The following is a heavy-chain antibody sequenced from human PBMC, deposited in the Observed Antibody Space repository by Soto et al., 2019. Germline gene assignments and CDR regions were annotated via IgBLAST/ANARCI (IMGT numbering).Heavy chain of an antibody. Sequence: QVQVVQSGAEVKKPESSVKVSCKPSGGTFNTYTVNWVRLAPGHGVEWMGRFIPILDMANYAQKFQDRVTKTADRSTFTADMELNSLTADDTAVYCCAIKYCRDNSYARDFDFWGPGTRVTVSS. CDR1: GGTFNTYT. CDR3: AIKYCRDNSYARDFDF. CDR2: FIPILDMA. V-gene: IGHV1-69*02. D-gene: IGHD2-15*01. J-gene: IGHJ4*02.